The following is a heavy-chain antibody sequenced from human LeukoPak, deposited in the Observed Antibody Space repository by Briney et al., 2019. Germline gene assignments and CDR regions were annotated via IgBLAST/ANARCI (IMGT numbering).Heavy chain of an antibody. D-gene: IGHD2-21*01. CDR1: GFTFSSYA. CDR2: ISPNGDRT. CDR3: ARAYDKAYDY. J-gene: IGHJ4*01. V-gene: IGHV3-23*01. Sequence: GGSLRLSCAASGFTFSSYAMSWVRQAPGKGLEWVSSISPNGDRTFHADFVKGRFTISRDNSKNTVSLHMNSLRAEDSAIYRCARAYDKAYDYWGQGTLVTVSS.